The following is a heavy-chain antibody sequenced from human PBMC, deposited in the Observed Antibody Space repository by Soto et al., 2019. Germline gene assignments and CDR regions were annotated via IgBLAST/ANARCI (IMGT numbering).Heavy chain of an antibody. CDR2: IWYDGSNK. D-gene: IGHD3-3*01. CDR1: GFTFSSYG. Sequence: GGSLRLSCAASGFTFSSYGMHWVRQAPGKGLEWVAVIWYDGSNKYYADSVKGRFTISRDNSKNTLYLQMNSLRAEDTAVYYCARDRTDFWSGYPTNYYYYGMDVWGQGTTVTVSS. V-gene: IGHV3-33*01. J-gene: IGHJ6*02. CDR3: ARDRTDFWSGYPTNYYYYGMDV.